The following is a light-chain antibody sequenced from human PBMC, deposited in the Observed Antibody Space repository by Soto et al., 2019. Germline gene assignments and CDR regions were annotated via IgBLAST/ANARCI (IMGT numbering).Light chain of an antibody. J-gene: IGLJ7*01. CDR3: SSYADSKAV. Sequence: QSVLTQPPSASGSPGQSVTISCTGTSSDVGGYNYVSWYQQHPGKAPKLMIYEVSKRPSGVPDRFSGSKSGNTASLTVSGLQAEDEADYYCSSYADSKAVFGGGTQLTVL. CDR1: SSDVGGYNY. V-gene: IGLV2-8*01. CDR2: EVS.